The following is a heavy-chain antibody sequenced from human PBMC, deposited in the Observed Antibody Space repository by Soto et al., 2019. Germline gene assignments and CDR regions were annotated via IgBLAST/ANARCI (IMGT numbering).Heavy chain of an antibody. Sequence: PSETLSLTCSVSGGTIGDYSWNWIRQPPGKGLAWIRYLFYTAQSNYTPSHSLWSRVTISTDTSKRQVSLTLTTLTAADTAVYYSARNSNANFQPPIVWGQPTLLTFSS. CDR1: GGTIGDYS. D-gene: IGHD4-4*01. CDR3: ARNSNANFQPPIV. V-gene: IGHV4-59*13. CDR2: LFYTAQS. J-gene: IGHJ4*02.